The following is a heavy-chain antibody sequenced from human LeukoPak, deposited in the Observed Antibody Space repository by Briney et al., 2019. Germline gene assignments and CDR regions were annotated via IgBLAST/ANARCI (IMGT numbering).Heavy chain of an antibody. V-gene: IGHV1-8*02. Sequence: ASVKVSCKASGYTFTSYDINWVRQATGQGLEWMAWMNPGSGNTGFAQKFQGRVTLTRDTSIKTAYMELSSLTSEDTAVYYCARGHWETAAVGYWGQGTLITVSS. CDR1: GYTFTSYD. CDR3: ARGHWETAAVGY. CDR2: MNPGSGNT. J-gene: IGHJ4*02. D-gene: IGHD5-18*01.